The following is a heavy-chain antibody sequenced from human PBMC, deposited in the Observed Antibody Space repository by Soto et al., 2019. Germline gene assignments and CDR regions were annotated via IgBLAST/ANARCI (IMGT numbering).Heavy chain of an antibody. V-gene: IGHV1-2*04. CDR1: GYTFTGYY. CDR2: INPNSGGT. Sequence: ASVKVSCKASGYTFTGYYMHWVRQAPGQGLEWMGWINPNSGGTNYAQKFQGWVTMTRDTSISTAYMELSRLRSDDTAVYYCARSLHHHLITMVRGESFPFDPWGQGTLVTVSS. D-gene: IGHD3-10*01. CDR3: ARSLHHHLITMVRGESFPFDP. J-gene: IGHJ5*02.